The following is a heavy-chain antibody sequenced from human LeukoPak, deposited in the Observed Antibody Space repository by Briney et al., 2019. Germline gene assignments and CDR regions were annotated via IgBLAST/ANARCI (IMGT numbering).Heavy chain of an antibody. V-gene: IGHV3-66*01. D-gene: IGHD5-24*01. Sequence: PGGSRRLSCAASGFTVSSNYMSWVRHAPGKGLEWVSVTYSGGSTYYTDSVKGRFTISRDNSKNTLYLQMNSLRAEDTAVYYCARGRDGYNPYFDYWGQGTLVTVSS. CDR1: GFTVSSNY. CDR3: ARGRDGYNPYFDY. CDR2: TYSGGST. J-gene: IGHJ4*02.